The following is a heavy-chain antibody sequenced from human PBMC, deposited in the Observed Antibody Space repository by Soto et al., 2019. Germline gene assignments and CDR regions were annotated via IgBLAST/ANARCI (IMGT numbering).Heavy chain of an antibody. CDR2: IYASGSS. CDR1: GSSLRSFC. Sequence: SRTDFTAGSSLRSFCVILVRPPPWMGLEWIGYIYASGSSESNPSLKSRVTISLDTSKNQFSLKLNSVTAADTAVYYCARGLVEWSTEEWGQATMLTVS. D-gene: IGHD3-3*01. J-gene: IGHJ4*02. CDR3: ARGLVEWSTEE. V-gene: IGHV4-59*06.